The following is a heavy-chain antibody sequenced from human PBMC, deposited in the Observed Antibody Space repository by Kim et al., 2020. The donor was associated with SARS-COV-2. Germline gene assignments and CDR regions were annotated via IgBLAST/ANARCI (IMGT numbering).Heavy chain of an antibody. CDR1: GGSISSSYN. Sequence: SETLSLTCTVSGGSISSSYNWGWIRQPPGKGLEWIGSIYYSGSTYYNPSLKSRVTISVDTSKNQFSLKLSSVTAADTAVYYCARHRSIAAAGHYYFDYWG. D-gene: IGHD6-13*01. J-gene: IGHJ4*01. CDR2: IYYSGST. V-gene: IGHV4-39*01. CDR3: ARHRSIAAAGHYYFDY.